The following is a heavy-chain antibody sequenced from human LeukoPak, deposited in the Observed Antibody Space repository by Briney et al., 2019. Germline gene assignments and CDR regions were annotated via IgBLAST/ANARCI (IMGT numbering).Heavy chain of an antibody. Sequence: KTSETQSLTCTVSGGSFSTYYWSWIRQPAGKGLEWIGHIYTSGATNYNPSLKSRVTMSIDTSKNQFSLKLSSVTAADTAVYYCARDSKVWGNWFDPWGQGTLVTVSS. V-gene: IGHV4-4*07. CDR2: IYTSGAT. J-gene: IGHJ5*02. CDR3: ARDSKVWGNWFDP. D-gene: IGHD3-16*01. CDR1: GGSFSTYY.